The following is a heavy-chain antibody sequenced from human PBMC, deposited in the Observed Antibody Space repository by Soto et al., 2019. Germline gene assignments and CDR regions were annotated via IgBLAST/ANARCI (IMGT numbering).Heavy chain of an antibody. CDR1: GGSLSSYY. CDR3: ARTYYYGSGSCYVGYYYYMDV. D-gene: IGHD3-10*01. J-gene: IGHJ6*03. V-gene: IGHV4-59*01. Sequence: PSETLSLTCTVCGGSLSSYYWSCIRQPPGKRQEWIGYIYYSGSTNYNPSLKSRVTISVDTSKNQFSLKLSSVTAADTAVYHCARTYYYGSGSCYVGYYYYMDVWGKGSTVTVS. CDR2: IYYSGST.